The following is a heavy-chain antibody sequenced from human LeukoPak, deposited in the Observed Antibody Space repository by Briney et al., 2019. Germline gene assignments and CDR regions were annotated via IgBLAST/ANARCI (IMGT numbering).Heavy chain of an antibody. CDR1: GFTFSNFA. J-gene: IGHJ4*02. V-gene: IGHV3-21*01. CDR2: IVGSSST. D-gene: IGHD6-13*01. Sequence: PGGSLRLSCAASGFTFSNFAMTWVRQAPGKGLEWVSSIVGSSSTYYADSLKGRFTISRDNAKNSLYLQMNSLRAEDTAVYYCARIGAGPSRDYWGQGTLVTVSS. CDR3: ARIGAGPSRDY.